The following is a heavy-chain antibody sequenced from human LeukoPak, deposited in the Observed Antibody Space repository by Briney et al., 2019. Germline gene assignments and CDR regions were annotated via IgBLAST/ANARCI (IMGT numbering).Heavy chain of an antibody. Sequence: SETLSLTCTVSGGSISSSSYYWGWIRQPQGKGLEWIGSIYYSGSTYYNPSLKSRVTISVDTSKNQFSLKLSSVTAADTTVYYCITTSYYYYYMDVWGKGTTVTVSS. J-gene: IGHJ6*03. CDR2: IYYSGST. CDR3: ITTSYYYYYMDV. V-gene: IGHV4-39*01. CDR1: GGSISSSSYY. D-gene: IGHD1-14*01.